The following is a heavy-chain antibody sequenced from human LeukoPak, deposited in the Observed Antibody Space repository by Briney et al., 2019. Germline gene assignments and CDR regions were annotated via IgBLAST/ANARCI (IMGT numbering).Heavy chain of an antibody. J-gene: IGHJ6*03. D-gene: IGHD2-2*02. CDR1: GYSFTSYW. CDR2: IYPGDSDT. V-gene: IGHV5-51*01. CDR3: ARLGCSSTSCYIQRHRNYYYYYYMDV. Sequence: GESLKISCKGSGYSFTSYWIGWVRQMPGKGLEWMGIIYPGDSDTRYSPSFQGQVTISADKSISTAYLQWSSLKASDTAMYYCARLGCSSTSCYIQRHRNYYYYYYMDVWGKGTTVTVSS.